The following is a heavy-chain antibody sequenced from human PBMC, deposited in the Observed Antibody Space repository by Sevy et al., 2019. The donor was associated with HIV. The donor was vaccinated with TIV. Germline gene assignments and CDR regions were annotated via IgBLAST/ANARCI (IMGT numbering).Heavy chain of an antibody. D-gene: IGHD3-16*01. J-gene: IGHJ4*02. CDR3: ARGGYNDYDALDY. V-gene: IGHV3-30-3*01. CDR1: GFTFSSSS. Sequence: GGSLRLSCAASGFTFSSSSIHWVRQAPGKGLEWVAVISYDGNIKYYADSVKGRFTISRDNSENTLFLQMNSLRAEDTAVYYCARGGYNDYDALDYWGQGTLVTVSS. CDR2: ISYDGNIK.